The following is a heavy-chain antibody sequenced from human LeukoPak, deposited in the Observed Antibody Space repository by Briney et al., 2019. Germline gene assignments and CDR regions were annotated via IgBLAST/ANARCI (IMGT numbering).Heavy chain of an antibody. D-gene: IGHD2-2*02. V-gene: IGHV3-30*02. CDR2: IRYDGGNK. Sequence: PGGSLRLSCAASGFTFSSYGMHWVRQASGKGLEWVAFIRYDGGNKYYADSVKGRFTISRDNSKNTLYLQMNSLRAEDTAVYYCDPYCSSTSCYTGPWGQGTLVTVSS. CDR1: GFTFSSYG. CDR3: DPYCSSTSCYTGP. J-gene: IGHJ5*02.